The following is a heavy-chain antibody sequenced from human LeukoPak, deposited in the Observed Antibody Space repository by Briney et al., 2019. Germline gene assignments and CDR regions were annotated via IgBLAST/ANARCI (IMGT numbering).Heavy chain of an antibody. Sequence: GGSLRLSCAASGFTFSSYGMHWVRQAPGKGLEWVAVISYDGSNKYYADSVKGRFTISRDNSKNTLYLQMNSLRAEDTAVYYCAKEAKGYLADIGMSGSWYFDYWGQGTLVTVSS. CDR3: AKEAKGYLADIGMSGSWYFDY. CDR1: GFTFSSYG. J-gene: IGHJ4*02. CDR2: ISYDGSNK. V-gene: IGHV3-30*18. D-gene: IGHD6-13*01.